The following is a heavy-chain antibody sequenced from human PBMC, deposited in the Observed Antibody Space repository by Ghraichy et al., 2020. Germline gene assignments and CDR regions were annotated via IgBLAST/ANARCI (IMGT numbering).Heavy chain of an antibody. CDR1: GFTFSSYW. D-gene: IGHD4-17*01. CDR2: IKSDGRST. J-gene: IGHJ4*02. V-gene: IGHV3-74*01. CDR3: AGVGTYDGDHVRFEY. Sequence: GGSLRLSCAASGFTFSSYWMHWVRQAPGKGLVWVSRIKSDGRSTSYTDSVKGRFTISRDNGKNTLYLQMDNLRTEDTAVYYCAGVGTYDGDHVRFEYWGQGTLVTVSS.